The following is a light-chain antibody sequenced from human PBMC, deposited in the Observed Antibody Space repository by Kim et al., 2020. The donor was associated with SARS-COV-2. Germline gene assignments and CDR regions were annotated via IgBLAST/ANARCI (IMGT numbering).Light chain of an antibody. J-gene: IGKJ2*01. CDR2: GAS. CDR1: PSISNN. V-gene: IGKV3-15*01. CDR3: QHYNNWPPYT. Sequence: VSPGERATLSCRASPSISNNLAWYQQKPGQDPRLLIYGASTRATGIPASFSGSGSGTEFTLTISSLQSEDFAVYYCQHYNNWPPYTFGQGTKLEI.